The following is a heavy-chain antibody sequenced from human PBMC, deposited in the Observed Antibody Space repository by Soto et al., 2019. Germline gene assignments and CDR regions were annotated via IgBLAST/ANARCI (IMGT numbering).Heavy chain of an antibody. V-gene: IGHV4-39*01. Sequence: QLQLQESGPGLVKPSETLSLTCTVSGGSISSTNYFWGWIRQPPGKGLEWIGNIYYSGNTYHNPSLQSRVTISVDTSKNQFSLKLNSVTAADTAVYYCARWAVSGSQRFDYWGQGTLVTVSS. D-gene: IGHD6-19*01. CDR1: GGSISSTNYF. J-gene: IGHJ4*02. CDR3: ARWAVSGSQRFDY. CDR2: IYYSGNT.